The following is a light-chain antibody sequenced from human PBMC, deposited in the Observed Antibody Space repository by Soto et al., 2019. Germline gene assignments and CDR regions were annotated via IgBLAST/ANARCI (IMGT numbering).Light chain of an antibody. J-gene: IGKJ3*01. Sequence: EIVLTQSPGTLSLSPGERATLCCRASQSVSSFLAWYQQKPGQSPRLLIYDASNRATGIPTRFSGSGSGTDFTLTISSLEPEDFAVYYCQARSNWPSFGPGTKVDI. CDR2: DAS. CDR1: QSVSSF. V-gene: IGKV3-11*01. CDR3: QARSNWPS.